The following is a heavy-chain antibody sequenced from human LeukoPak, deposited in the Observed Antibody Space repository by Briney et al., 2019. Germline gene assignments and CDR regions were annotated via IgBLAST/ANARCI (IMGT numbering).Heavy chain of an antibody. D-gene: IGHD4-11*01. J-gene: IGHJ4*02. Sequence: PGGSLRLSRAASGFTFSNAWMSWVRQAPGKGLEWVGRIKSKTDGGTTDYAAPVKGRFTISRDDSKNTPYLQMNSLKTEDTAVYYCTTDYSNYIFDYWGQGTLVTVSS. CDR1: GFTFSNAW. V-gene: IGHV3-15*01. CDR3: TTDYSNYIFDY. CDR2: IKSKTDGGTT.